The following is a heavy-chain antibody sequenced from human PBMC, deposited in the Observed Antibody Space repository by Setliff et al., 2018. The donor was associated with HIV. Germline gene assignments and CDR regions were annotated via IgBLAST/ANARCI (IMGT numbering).Heavy chain of an antibody. CDR1: GYLFTGYY. CDR2: INVNSGGT. V-gene: IGHV1-2*02. Sequence: ASVKVSCKASGYLFTGYYMHWVRQAPGQGLEWMGWINVNSGGTKYAQKLQGRVTMTRDTSISTAYMEVSSLGSDDTAVYYCAREGSPIYYFDYWSQGTLVTVSS. J-gene: IGHJ4*02. D-gene: IGHD3-10*01. CDR3: AREGSPIYYFDY.